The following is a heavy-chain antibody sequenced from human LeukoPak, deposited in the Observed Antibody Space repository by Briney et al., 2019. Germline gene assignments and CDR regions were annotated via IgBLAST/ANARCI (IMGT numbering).Heavy chain of an antibody. V-gene: IGHV4-34*01. CDR3: ARGAIVVSEYYFDY. D-gene: IGHD3-22*01. CDR1: GGSFSGYY. Sequence: SETLSLTCAVYGGSFSGYYWSWIRQPPGKGLEWIGEINHSGRTNYNPSLKSRVTISVDTSKNQFSLKLSSVTAADTAVYYCARGAIVVSEYYFDYWGQGTLVTVSS. CDR2: INHSGRT. J-gene: IGHJ4*02.